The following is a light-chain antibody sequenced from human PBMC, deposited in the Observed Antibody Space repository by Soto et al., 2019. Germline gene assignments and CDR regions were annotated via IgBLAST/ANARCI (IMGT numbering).Light chain of an antibody. CDR3: CSYVGFRPYA. CDR2: EAS. Sequence: QSALTQPASVSGSPGQSITISCTGTSSDVGSYNLVSWYQHHPGKAPKLLIFEASKRPSGISNRFSGSKSDNTASLAISGLQAEDEADYYCCSYVGFRPYAFGTGTQLTVL. V-gene: IGLV2-23*01. J-gene: IGLJ1*01. CDR1: SSDVGSYNL.